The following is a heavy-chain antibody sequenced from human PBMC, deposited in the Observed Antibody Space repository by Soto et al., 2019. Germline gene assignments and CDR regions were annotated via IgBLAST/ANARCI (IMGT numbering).Heavy chain of an antibody. V-gene: IGHV3-53*01. CDR2: IYSGGTT. CDR3: ARAASYYGLDV. CDR1: GFTVSTNY. J-gene: IGHJ6*02. Sequence: VQLVESGGGLIQPGGSLRLSCAASGFTVSTNYMSWVRQARGKGLEWVSVIYSGGTTYCADSVKGRFTISRDNSKNTLYLQMSSLRAADTAVYFCARAASYYGLDVWGQGTTVTVSS.